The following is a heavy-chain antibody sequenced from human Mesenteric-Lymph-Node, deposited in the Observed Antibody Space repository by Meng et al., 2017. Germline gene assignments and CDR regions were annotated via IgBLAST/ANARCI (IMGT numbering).Heavy chain of an antibody. D-gene: IGHD3-10*01. CDR2: VYHNGVT. Sequence: QVQLKQWGAEVLKPAETRSLTCAVDGGSLSGYYWSWIRQPPGKGLEWMGEVYHNGVTKYSPSLRSRVVISIDTSKNQFSLNLRSVSAADTAMYYCARGGATPMIIKYWGPGTLVTVSS. CDR3: ARGGATPMIIKY. CDR1: GGSLSGYY. V-gene: IGHV4-34*02. J-gene: IGHJ4*02.